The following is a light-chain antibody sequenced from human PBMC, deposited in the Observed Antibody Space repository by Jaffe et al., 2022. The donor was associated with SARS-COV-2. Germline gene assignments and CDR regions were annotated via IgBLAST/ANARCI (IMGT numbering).Light chain of an antibody. V-gene: IGKV3-11*01. CDR1: QSVGRY. CDR3: LQRTNWPPAWT. CDR2: DAS. J-gene: IGKJ1*01. Sequence: EIVLTQSPATLSLSPGERATLSCGASQSVGRYLAWYQQKPGQAPRLLIFDASSRAPDIPARFSGSGSETDFTLTISSLEPEDFAIYYCLQRTNWPPAWTFGQGTRVEIK.